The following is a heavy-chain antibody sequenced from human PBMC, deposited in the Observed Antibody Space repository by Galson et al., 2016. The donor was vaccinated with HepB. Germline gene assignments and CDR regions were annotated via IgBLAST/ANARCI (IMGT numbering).Heavy chain of an antibody. J-gene: IGHJ4*02. D-gene: IGHD1-1*01. CDR3: ARADWNREGHV. CDR1: GYTFTSYG. CDR2: ISANNGNT. Sequence: SVKVSCKASGYTFTSYGITWVRQAPGQGLEWMGWISANNGNTNYARKFQGRVTMTTDTPTSTAYMELRSLRSDDTAVYYCARADWNREGHVWGQGTLVTVSS. V-gene: IGHV1-18*01.